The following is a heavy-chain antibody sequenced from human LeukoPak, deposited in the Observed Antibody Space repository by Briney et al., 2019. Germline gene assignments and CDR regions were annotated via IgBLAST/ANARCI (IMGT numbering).Heavy chain of an antibody. V-gene: IGHV1-69*04. D-gene: IGHD3-3*01. CDR3: ASGDFWSGYYVVGTYYYYMDV. CDR2: IIPILGIA. Sequence: SVKVSCKASGGTFSSYAISWVRQAPGQGLEWMGRIIPILGIANYAQKFQGRVTITADKSTSTAYMELSSLRSEDTAVYYCASGDFWSGYYVVGTYYYYMDVWGKGTTVTVSS. CDR1: GGTFSSYA. J-gene: IGHJ6*03.